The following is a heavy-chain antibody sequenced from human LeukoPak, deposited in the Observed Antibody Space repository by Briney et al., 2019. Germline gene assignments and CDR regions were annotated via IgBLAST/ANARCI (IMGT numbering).Heavy chain of an antibody. CDR1: GYTFTSYG. J-gene: IGHJ5*02. V-gene: IGHV1-18*01. D-gene: IGHD2-2*02. Sequence: GASVKVSRKASGYTFTSYGISWVRQAPGQGLEWMGWISAYNGNTNYAQKLQGRVTMTTDTSTSTAYMELRSLRSDDTAVYYCARVHVVVPAAIQVDWFDPWGQGTLVTVSS. CDR2: ISAYNGNT. CDR3: ARVHVVVPAAIQVDWFDP.